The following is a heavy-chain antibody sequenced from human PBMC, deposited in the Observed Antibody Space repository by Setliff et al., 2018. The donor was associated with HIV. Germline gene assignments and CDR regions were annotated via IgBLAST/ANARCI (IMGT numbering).Heavy chain of an antibody. J-gene: IGHJ4*02. V-gene: IGHV1-18*04. CDR3: ARMQAYYNFWRSTYYFDY. CDR2: ISPYNGDA. Sequence: KVSCKASGYPFTSYGICWVRQAPGHGLEWMGYISPYNGDAYYAEKFQGRVTMTTDTSTTAVSMELTNLRSDDTAVYFCARMQAYYNFWRSTYYFDYWGQGTPVTVSS. D-gene: IGHD3-3*01. CDR1: GYPFTSYG.